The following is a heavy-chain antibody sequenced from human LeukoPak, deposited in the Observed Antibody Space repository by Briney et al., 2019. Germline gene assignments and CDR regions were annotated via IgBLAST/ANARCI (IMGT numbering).Heavy chain of an antibody. CDR1: GGSISSGGYY. V-gene: IGHV4-30-2*01. CDR3: ASYSSSRYYFDY. Sequence: SETLSLTCTVSGGSISSGGYYWSWIRQPPGKGLEWIGFIYHSGSTYYNPSLKSRVIISVDRSKNQFSLKLSSVTAADTAVYYCASYSSSRYYFDYWGQGTLVTVSS. CDR2: IYHSGST. D-gene: IGHD5-18*01. J-gene: IGHJ4*02.